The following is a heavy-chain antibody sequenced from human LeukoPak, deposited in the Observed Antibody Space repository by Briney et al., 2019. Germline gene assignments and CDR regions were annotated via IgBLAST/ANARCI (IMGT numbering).Heavy chain of an antibody. J-gene: IGHJ6*02. V-gene: IGHV4-59*11. CDR1: GGSISGHY. CDR3: ARFGVDYDMDV. D-gene: IGHD3-16*01. Sequence: SETLSLTCTVSGGSISGHYWTWVRQPPGEGLEWIGQIHYSGKADYNPSLRSRITISVDTSKNQMSLRVTSVTAADTAVYYCARFGVDYDMDVWGQGTTVTVS. CDR2: IHYSGKA.